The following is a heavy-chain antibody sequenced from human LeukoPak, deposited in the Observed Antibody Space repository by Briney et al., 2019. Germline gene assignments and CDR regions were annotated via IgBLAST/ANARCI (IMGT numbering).Heavy chain of an antibody. CDR1: GFTFSSYG. Sequence: GGSLRLSCAASGFTFSSYGMHWVRQAPGKGLEWVALISYDGINKNYADSVKGRFTISRDNSKNTLYLQMNSLRAEDTAVYYCAKDSGRDYYDSLEYFQNWGQGTLVTVSS. V-gene: IGHV3-30*18. J-gene: IGHJ1*01. D-gene: IGHD3-22*01. CDR2: ISYDGINK. CDR3: AKDSGRDYYDSLEYFQN.